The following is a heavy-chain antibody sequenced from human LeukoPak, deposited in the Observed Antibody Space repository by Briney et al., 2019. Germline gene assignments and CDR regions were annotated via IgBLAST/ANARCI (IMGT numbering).Heavy chain of an antibody. J-gene: IGHJ4*02. V-gene: IGHV3-23*01. Sequence: PGGSLRLSCAASGFTFSSYAMSWVRQAPGKGLEWVSSISTRGGTTNYADSVKGRFAISRDNSRNTLDLQMNSLRAEDSALYYCAKRKDNRWHATFDYWGQGTLVTVSS. D-gene: IGHD2-15*01. CDR3: AKRKDNRWHATFDY. CDR2: ISTRGGTT. CDR1: GFTFSSYA.